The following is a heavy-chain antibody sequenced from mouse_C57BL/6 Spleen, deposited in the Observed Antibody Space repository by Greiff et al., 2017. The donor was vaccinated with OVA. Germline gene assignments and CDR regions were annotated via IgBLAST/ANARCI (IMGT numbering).Heavy chain of an antibody. V-gene: IGHV14-2*01. CDR3: ARCGTDYAMDY. CDR1: GFNIKDYY. D-gene: IGHD4-1*01. Sequence: EVKLQQSGAELVKPGASVKLSCTASGFNIKDYYMHWVKQRTEQGLEWIGRIDPEDGETKYAPKFPGKATIKADTSSNTAYLQLSSLTSEDTAVYYCARCGTDYAMDYWGQGTSVTVSS. CDR2: IDPEDGET. J-gene: IGHJ4*01.